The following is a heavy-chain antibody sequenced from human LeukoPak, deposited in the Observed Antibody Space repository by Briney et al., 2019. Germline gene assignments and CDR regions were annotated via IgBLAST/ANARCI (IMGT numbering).Heavy chain of an antibody. Sequence: GGSLRLSCAASGFTFSDSYMSWIRQAPGKGLEYISYISSSGSTIYYADSVKGRFTLSRDNAKNSLSLKMNSLRAEDTAVYYCARGKYSFDYWGQGTLVTVSS. CDR1: GFTFSDSY. J-gene: IGHJ4*02. CDR2: ISSSGSTI. CDR3: ARGKYSFDY. V-gene: IGHV3-11*01.